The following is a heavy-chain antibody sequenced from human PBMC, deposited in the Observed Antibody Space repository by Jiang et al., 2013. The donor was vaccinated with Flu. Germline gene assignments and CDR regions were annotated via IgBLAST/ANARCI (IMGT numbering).Heavy chain of an antibody. V-gene: IGHV3-30*04. CDR2: ISYDGSNK. CDR3: ARNPLANKWLVFSHYYYGMDV. J-gene: IGHJ6*02. Sequence: SGFTFSSYAMHWVRQAPGKGLEWVAVISYDGSNKYYADSVKGRFTISRDNSKNTLYLQMNSLRAEDTAVYYCARNPLANKWLVFSHYYYGMDVWGQGTTVTVSS. D-gene: IGHD3-22*01. CDR1: GFTFSSYA.